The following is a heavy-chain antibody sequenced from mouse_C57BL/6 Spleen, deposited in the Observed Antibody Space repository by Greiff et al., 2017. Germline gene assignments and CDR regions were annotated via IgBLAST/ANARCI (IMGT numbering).Heavy chain of an antibody. CDR3: ARWYYGSSWGYYFDY. V-gene: IGHV1-81*01. J-gene: IGHJ2*01. CDR2: IYPRSGNT. Sequence: VQRVESGAELARPGASVKLSCKASGYTFTSYGISWVKQRTGQGLEWIGEIYPRSGNTYYNEKFKGKATLTADKSSSTAYMELRSLTSEDSAVYFCARWYYGSSWGYYFDYWGQGTTLTVSS. CDR1: GYTFTSYG. D-gene: IGHD1-1*01.